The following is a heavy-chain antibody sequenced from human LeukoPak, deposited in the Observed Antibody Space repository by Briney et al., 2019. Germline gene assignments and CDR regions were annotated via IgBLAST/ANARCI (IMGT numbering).Heavy chain of an antibody. Sequence: GGSLRLSCAASGFTFVSYAMSWVRQAPGKGLEWVSAITNSGKDTYYADSVKGRFTFSRDISKNTLYLHMNSLRADDTAVYYCAKADCGEYGFDSWGQGTLVTVSS. CDR3: AKADCGEYGFDS. D-gene: IGHD4-17*01. CDR2: ITNSGKDT. V-gene: IGHV3-23*01. J-gene: IGHJ4*02. CDR1: GFTFVSYA.